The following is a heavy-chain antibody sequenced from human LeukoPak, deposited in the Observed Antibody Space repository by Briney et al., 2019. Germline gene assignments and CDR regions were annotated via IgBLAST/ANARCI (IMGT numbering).Heavy chain of an antibody. J-gene: IGHJ3*02. CDR3: AKDMVQRNGVYDPFDI. V-gene: IGHV3-23*01. Sequence: SXXAXXWVRQAPGXGLEWVSHIGGGXXSAYYADSVKGRFTMSRDNSKNTLYLRMNSLRVEDTAMYYCAKDMVQRNGVYDPFDIWGQGTMVAVSS. D-gene: IGHD2-8*01. CDR2: IGGGXXSA. CDR1: SXXA.